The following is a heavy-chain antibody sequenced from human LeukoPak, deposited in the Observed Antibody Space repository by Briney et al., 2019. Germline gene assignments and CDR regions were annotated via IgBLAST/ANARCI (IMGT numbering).Heavy chain of an antibody. CDR2: IWYDGSNK. Sequence: PGGSLRLSCAASGFTFSGYGMHWVRQSPGKGLEWVAVIWYDGSNKYYADSVKGRFTISRDNSKNTLYLQMNSLRAEDTAVHYCARVRGSGQGLDYWGQGTLVTVSS. CDR1: GFTFSGYG. CDR3: ARVRGSGQGLDY. D-gene: IGHD6-19*01. V-gene: IGHV3-33*01. J-gene: IGHJ4*02.